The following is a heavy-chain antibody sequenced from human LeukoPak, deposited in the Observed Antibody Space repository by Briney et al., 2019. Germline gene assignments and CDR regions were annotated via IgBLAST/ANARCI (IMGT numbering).Heavy chain of an antibody. CDR1: GYTFTGYY. V-gene: IGHV1-2*06. D-gene: IGHD3-22*01. Sequence: ASVKVSCKASGYTFTGYYMHWVRQAPGQGLEWMGRINPNSSGTNYAQKFQGRVTMTRDTSISTAYMELSRLRSDDTAVYYCARQYYDSSGYYYGDHFDYWGQGTLVTVSS. J-gene: IGHJ4*02. CDR3: ARQYYDSSGYYYGDHFDY. CDR2: INPNSSGT.